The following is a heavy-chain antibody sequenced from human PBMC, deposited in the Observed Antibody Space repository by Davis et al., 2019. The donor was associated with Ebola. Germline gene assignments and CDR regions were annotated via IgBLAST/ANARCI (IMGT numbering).Heavy chain of an antibody. CDR3: AGGYSSSWKTIYYYYGMDV. J-gene: IGHJ6*02. Sequence: GESLKISCAASGFSFRDYWMSWVRQAPGKGLEWVSAISGSGGSTYYADSVKGRFTISRDNSKNTLYLQMNSLRAEDTAVYYCAGGYSSSWKTIYYYYGMDVWGQGTTVTVSS. D-gene: IGHD6-13*01. V-gene: IGHV3-23*01. CDR2: ISGSGGST. CDR1: GFSFRDYW.